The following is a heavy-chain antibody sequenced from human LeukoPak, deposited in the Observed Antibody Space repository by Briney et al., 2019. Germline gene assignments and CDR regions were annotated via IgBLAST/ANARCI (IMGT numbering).Heavy chain of an antibody. CDR1: GFTFSSYW. D-gene: IGHD3-22*01. J-gene: IGHJ4*02. V-gene: IGHV3-7*01. CDR3: ARGAPIYYDSSGYSF. CDR2: IKQDGSEK. Sequence: GGSLRLSCAASGFTFSSYWMSWVRQAPGKGLEWVANIKQDGSEKYYVDSVKGRFTISRDNAKNSLYLQMSSLRAEDTAVYYCARGAPIYYDSSGYSFGGQGTLVTVSS.